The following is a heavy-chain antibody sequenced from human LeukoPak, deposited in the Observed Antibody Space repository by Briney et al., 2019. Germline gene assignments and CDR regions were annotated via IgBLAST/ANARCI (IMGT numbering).Heavy chain of an antibody. D-gene: IGHD3-9*01. CDR2: VYTSGLT. Sequence: PSGTLSLTCTVSGGFINSYYWSWIRQPAGKGLEWIVRVYTSGLTNYNPSLKSRITMSVDTSKNQFSLKLTSVTAADTAVYYCARHNGFDRGYYYYMDVWGKGTTVTVSS. CDR3: ARHNGFDRGYYYYMDV. V-gene: IGHV4-4*07. CDR1: GGFINSYY. J-gene: IGHJ6*03.